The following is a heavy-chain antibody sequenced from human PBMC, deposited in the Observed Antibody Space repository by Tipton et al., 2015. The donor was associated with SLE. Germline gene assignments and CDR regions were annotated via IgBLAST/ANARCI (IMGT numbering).Heavy chain of an antibody. CDR3: ARGGGFDP. V-gene: IGHV4-34*01. CDR1: GGSFSGYY. J-gene: IGHJ5*02. D-gene: IGHD3-16*01. CDR2: INHSGST. Sequence: TLSLTCAVYGGSFSGYYWSWIRQPPGKGLEWIGEINHSGSTNYNPSLKSRVTISVDTSKNQLSLKLSSVTAADTAVYYCARGGGFDPWGQGTLVTVSS.